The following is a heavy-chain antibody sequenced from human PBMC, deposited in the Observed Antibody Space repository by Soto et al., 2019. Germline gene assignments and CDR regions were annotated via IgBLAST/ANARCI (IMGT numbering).Heavy chain of an antibody. J-gene: IGHJ5*02. Sequence: VASVKVSCKASGGTFSSYAISWVRQAPGQGLEWMGGIIPIFGTANYAQKFQGRVTITADKSTSTAYMELSSLRSEDTAVYYCARVKDYDFWSGYSVGPWGQGTLVTVAS. CDR1: GGTFSSYA. V-gene: IGHV1-69*06. D-gene: IGHD3-3*01. CDR3: ARVKDYDFWSGYSVGP. CDR2: IIPIFGTA.